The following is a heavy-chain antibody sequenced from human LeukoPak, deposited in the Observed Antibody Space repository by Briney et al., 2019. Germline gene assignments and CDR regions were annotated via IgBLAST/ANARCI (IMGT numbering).Heavy chain of an antibody. CDR2: ISGSGGST. V-gene: IGHV3-23*01. CDR1: GFTFSSYA. D-gene: IGHD5-24*01. J-gene: IGHJ4*02. Sequence: PGGSLRLSCAASGFTFSSYAMSWVRQAPGKGQEWVSAISGSGGSTYYADSVKGRFTISRDNSKNTLYLQMNSLRAEDTAVYYCAKSFRSYVMATEIDYWGQGTLVTVS. CDR3: AKSFRSYVMATEIDY.